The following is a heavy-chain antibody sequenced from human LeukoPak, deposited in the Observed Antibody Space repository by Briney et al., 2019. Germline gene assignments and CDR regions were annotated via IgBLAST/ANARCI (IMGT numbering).Heavy chain of an antibody. CDR1: EFSVGSNY. D-gene: IGHD2-15*01. V-gene: IGHV3-23*01. CDR2: TSSSDDGK. J-gene: IGHJ4*02. Sequence: PGGSLRLSCAASEFSVGSNYMSWVRRAPGKGLEWVSATSSSDDGKYYADSVRGRFTISRDNSRNTMYLQMNSLRAEDAAVYYCAKAPVTSCRGAFCYPFDSWGQGTLVTVSS. CDR3: AKAPVTSCRGAFCYPFDS.